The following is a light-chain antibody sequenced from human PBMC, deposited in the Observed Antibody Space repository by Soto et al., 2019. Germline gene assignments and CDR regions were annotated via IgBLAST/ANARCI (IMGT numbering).Light chain of an antibody. CDR2: AAS. CDR1: QSISRR. Sequence: DVPMTHAPSTLSASVGGRFIITCRASQSISRRLAWYQQKPGKAPKLMIYAASSLQSGVPSRFSGSGSGTEFTLTISSLQPEDFATYYCLHHNAYPWTFGQGTKVDIK. J-gene: IGKJ1*01. V-gene: IGKV1-5*01. CDR3: LHHNAYPWT.